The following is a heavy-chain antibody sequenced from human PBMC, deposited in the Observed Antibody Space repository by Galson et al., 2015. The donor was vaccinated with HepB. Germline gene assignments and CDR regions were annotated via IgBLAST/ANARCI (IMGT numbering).Heavy chain of an antibody. J-gene: IGHJ4*02. D-gene: IGHD6-13*01. Sequence: CAISGDSVSSHSAAWNWIRQSPSRGLEWLGRTYYRSKWYNDYAVSVKSRITINPDTSKNQFSLQLNSVTPEDTAVYYCAREPYSSSWPHHYYFDYWGQGTLVTVSS. CDR3: AREPYSSSWPHHYYFDY. CDR2: TYYRSKWYN. V-gene: IGHV6-1*01. CDR1: GDSVSSHSAA.